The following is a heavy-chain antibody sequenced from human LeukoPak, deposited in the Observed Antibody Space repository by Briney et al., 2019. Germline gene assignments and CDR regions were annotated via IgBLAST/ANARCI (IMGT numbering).Heavy chain of an antibody. CDR3: AGSKGVNWFDP. Sequence: GGSLRFSCAASGFTFSTYGMHWVRQAAGKGLVWVSRVNSDGSGTSYADSVKGRFTISRDNAKNTLYLQMNSLRAEDTAVYYCAGSKGVNWFDPWGQGTLVTVSS. CDR2: VNSDGSGT. J-gene: IGHJ5*02. CDR1: GFTFSTYG. V-gene: IGHV3-74*01. D-gene: IGHD3-10*01.